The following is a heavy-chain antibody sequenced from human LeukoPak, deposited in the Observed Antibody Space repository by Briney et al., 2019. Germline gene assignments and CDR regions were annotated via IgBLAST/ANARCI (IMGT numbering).Heavy chain of an antibody. CDR3: ARGDYGDYGYFQH. D-gene: IGHD4-17*01. V-gene: IGHV3-30-3*01. CDR2: ISYDGSNK. Sequence: PGGSLRLSCAASGFTFSSYDMHWVRRAPGKGLEWVADISYDGSNKYYADSVKGRFTISRDNSKNTLYLQMNSLRAEDTAVYSCARGDYGDYGYFQHWGQGTLVTVSS. CDR1: GFTFSSYD. J-gene: IGHJ1*01.